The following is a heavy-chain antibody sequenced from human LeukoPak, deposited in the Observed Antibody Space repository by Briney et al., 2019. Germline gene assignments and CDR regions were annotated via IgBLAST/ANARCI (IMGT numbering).Heavy chain of an antibody. D-gene: IGHD4-11*01. CDR3: AREQYSASDY. CDR2: ISPYNGNT. CDR1: GYKFITYG. V-gene: IGHV1-18*04. Sequence: GASVKVSCKASGYKFITYGIDWVRQAPGQGLEWLGWISPYNGNTHYVQKVQDRLTLTTDTSTGTAYMELQSLRSDDTAIYFCAREQYSASDYWGQGTLVTVSS. J-gene: IGHJ4*02.